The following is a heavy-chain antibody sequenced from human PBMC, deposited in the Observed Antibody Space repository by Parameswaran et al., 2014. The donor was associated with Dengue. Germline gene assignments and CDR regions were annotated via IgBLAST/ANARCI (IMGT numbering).Heavy chain of an antibody. CDR3: ARGGSYVWFDP. CDR2: IYHSGST. D-gene: IGHD1-26*01. V-gene: IGHV4-30-2*01. Sequence: RWIRQPPGKGLEWIGYIYHSGSTYYNPSLKSRVTISVDRSKNQFSLKLSSVTAADTAVYYCARGGSYVWFDPWGQGTLVTVSS. J-gene: IGHJ5*02.